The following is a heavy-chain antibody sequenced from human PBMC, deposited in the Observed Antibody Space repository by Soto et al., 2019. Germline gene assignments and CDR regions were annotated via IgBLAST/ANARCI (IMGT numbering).Heavy chain of an antibody. J-gene: IGHJ3*02. CDR2: IYHSGST. D-gene: IGHD2-15*01. V-gene: IGHV4-4*02. CDR3: ARDWGGGSCYLRAFFI. CDR1: GVSINSANW. Sequence: QMQLQESGPGLVKPSGTLSLTCTVSGVSINSANWWTWVRQSPGKGLEWIGEIYHSGSTNFNPSLKGRVTLSVDNSKSQFYMELTSVTSADTALHHCARDWGGGSCYLRAFFIWGQGTMVSVSS.